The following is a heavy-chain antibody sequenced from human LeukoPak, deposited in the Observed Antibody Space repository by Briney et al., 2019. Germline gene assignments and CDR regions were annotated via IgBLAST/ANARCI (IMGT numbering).Heavy chain of an antibody. CDR3: ARGVGVVASIDY. CDR1: GGSISSYY. Sequence: SETLSLTCTVSGGSISSYYWSWIRQPPGKGLEWIEYIYYSGSTNYNPSLKSRVTISVDTSKNQFSLKLSSVTAADTAMYYCARGVGVVASIDYWGQGTLVTVSS. CDR2: IYYSGST. J-gene: IGHJ4*02. D-gene: IGHD5-12*01. V-gene: IGHV4-59*01.